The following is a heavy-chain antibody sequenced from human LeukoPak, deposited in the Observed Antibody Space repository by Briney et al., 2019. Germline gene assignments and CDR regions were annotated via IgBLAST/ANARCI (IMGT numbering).Heavy chain of an antibody. CDR3: ARPHYGDNQAPDY. Sequence: EASVKVSCKASGYTFTGYYMHWVRQAPGQGLEWMGWINPNSGGTNYAQKFQGRVTMTRDTSISTAYMELSRLRSDDTAVYYCARPHYGDNQAPDYWGQGTLVTVSS. CDR1: GYTFTGYY. D-gene: IGHD4-17*01. V-gene: IGHV1-2*02. CDR2: INPNSGGT. J-gene: IGHJ4*02.